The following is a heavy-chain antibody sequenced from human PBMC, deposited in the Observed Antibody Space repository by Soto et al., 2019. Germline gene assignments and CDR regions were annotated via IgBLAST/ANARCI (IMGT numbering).Heavy chain of an antibody. D-gene: IGHD6-19*01. V-gene: IGHV4-34*01. CDR2: INHSGST. CDR3: ARMAIAVFSLVLDAFDI. CDR1: GGSFSGYY. Sequence: SETLSLTCAFYGGSFSGYYWSWIRQPPGKGLEWIGEINHSGSTNYNPSLKSRVTISVDTSKNQFSLKLSSVTAADTAVYYCARMAIAVFSLVLDAFDIWGQGTMVTV. J-gene: IGHJ3*02.